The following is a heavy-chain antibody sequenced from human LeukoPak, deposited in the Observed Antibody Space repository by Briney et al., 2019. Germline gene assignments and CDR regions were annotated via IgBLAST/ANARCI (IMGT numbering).Heavy chain of an antibody. CDR3: ARGLLTIFGVVESWFDP. Sequence: SETLSLTCAVSGYSISSGYYWGWIRQPPGKGLEWIGSIYHSGSTYYNPSLKSRVTISVDTSKNQFSLKLSSVTAADTAVYYCARGLLTIFGVVESWFDPWGQGTLVTVSS. CDR1: GYSISSGYY. D-gene: IGHD3-3*01. J-gene: IGHJ5*02. V-gene: IGHV4-38-2*01. CDR2: IYHSGST.